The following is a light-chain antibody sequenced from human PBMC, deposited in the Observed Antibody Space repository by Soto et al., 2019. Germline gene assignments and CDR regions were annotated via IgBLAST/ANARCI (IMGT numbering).Light chain of an antibody. CDR3: MQALQTPWA. J-gene: IGKJ1*01. CDR2: LGS. CDR1: QSLLQTNGYNY. Sequence: DIVMTQSPLSLPVTPREPASISCRSSQSLLQTNGYNYLDWYLQKPGQSPQLLIYLGSNRASGVPERFSGSGSGTDFTLKICRVEAEDVGVYYCMQALQTPWAFGQGTKVEIK. V-gene: IGKV2-28*01.